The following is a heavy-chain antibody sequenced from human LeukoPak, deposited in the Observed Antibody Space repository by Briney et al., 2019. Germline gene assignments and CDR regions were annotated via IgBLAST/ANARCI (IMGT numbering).Heavy chain of an antibody. CDR1: NYSISSDYC. V-gene: IGHV4-38-2*02. CDR2: IHHTGST. J-gene: IGHJ5*02. Sequence: SETLSLTCSVSNYSISSDYCWGWIRQPPGKGLEWIGSIHHTGSTDFNASLKSRVTMSIDASKNQLSLKVTSVTAADTAVYYCARGSTSWYVGWFDPWGQGTQVTVSS. CDR3: ARGSTSWYVGWFDP. D-gene: IGHD6-13*01.